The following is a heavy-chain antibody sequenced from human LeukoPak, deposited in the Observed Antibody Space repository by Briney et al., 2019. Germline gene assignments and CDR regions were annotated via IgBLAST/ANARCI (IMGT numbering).Heavy chain of an antibody. V-gene: IGHV3-23*01. CDR2: ISGSGGST. CDR3: AKDLRYYYDSSGPFGSDY. J-gene: IGHJ4*02. D-gene: IGHD3-22*01. Sequence: GGSLRLSCAASGFAFSSYAMTWVRQAPGKGLEWVSAISGSGGSTYYADSVKGRFTISRDNSKNTPYLQMNSLRAEDTAVYYCAKDLRYYYDSSGPFGSDYWGQGTLVTVSS. CDR1: GFAFSSYA.